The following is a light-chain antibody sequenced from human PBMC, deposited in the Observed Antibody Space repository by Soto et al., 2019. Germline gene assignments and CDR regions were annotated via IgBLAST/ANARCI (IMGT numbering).Light chain of an antibody. CDR1: QSVNSN. J-gene: IGKJ1*01. Sequence: EILMTQSPATLSVSPGERATLSCRASQSVNSNLAWYQQKPGQAPRLLIYVASTRATGIPARFSGSGSGTEFTLTISSLQSEDSAVYYCQQYNNWPSWTFGQGTKVEIK. CDR3: QQYNNWPSWT. CDR2: VAS. V-gene: IGKV3-15*01.